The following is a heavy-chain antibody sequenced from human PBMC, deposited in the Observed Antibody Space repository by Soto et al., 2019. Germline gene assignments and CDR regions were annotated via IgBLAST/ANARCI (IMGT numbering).Heavy chain of an antibody. V-gene: IGHV3-7*01. CDR3: ARELYYYGSGSYFNWFDP. D-gene: IGHD3-10*01. J-gene: IGHJ5*02. CDR1: GFTLSSYW. Sequence: GGSLRLSCAASGFTLSSYWMSWVRQAPGKGLEGVANIKQDGGEKYYVDSVKGRFTISRDNAKNSLYLQMNSLRAEDTAVYYCARELYYYGSGSYFNWFDPWGQGTLVTVSS. CDR2: IKQDGGEK.